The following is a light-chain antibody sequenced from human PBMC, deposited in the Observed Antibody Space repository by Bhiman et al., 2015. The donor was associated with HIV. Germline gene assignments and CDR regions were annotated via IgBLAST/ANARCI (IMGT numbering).Light chain of an antibody. J-gene: IGLJ2*01. V-gene: IGLV1-51*01. CDR2: DNN. CDR3: ATWDSSLSAEV. CDR1: TSDIGENY. Sequence: QFVLTQPPSVSAAPGQKVTVSCSGTTSDIGENYVSWYQKFPEAAPKLLIYDNNKRPSGIPDRFSASKSGTSATLGITGLQTGDEADYYCATWDSSLSAEVFGGGTKLTVL.